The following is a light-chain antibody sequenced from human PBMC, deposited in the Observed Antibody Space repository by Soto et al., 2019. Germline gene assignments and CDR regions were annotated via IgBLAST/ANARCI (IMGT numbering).Light chain of an antibody. V-gene: IGLV2-14*01. CDR1: SSDVSGYNY. CDR2: EVS. J-gene: IGLJ1*01. CDR3: SSYTSSSTAV. Sequence: QSALTQPASVSGSPGQSITISCTGTSSDVSGYNYVSWYQQHPGKAPKLMIYEVSNRPSGVSNRFSGSKSDNTASLTISGLHAEDEADYYCSSYTSSSTAVFGTRTKLTVL.